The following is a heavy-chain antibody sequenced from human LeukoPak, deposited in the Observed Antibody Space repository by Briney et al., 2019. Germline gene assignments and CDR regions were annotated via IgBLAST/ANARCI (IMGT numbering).Heavy chain of an antibody. Sequence: GASVKVSCKASGYTFTSYGISWVRQAPGQGLEWMGWISAYNGNTNYAQKLQGRATMTTDTSTSTAYMELRSLRSDDTAVYYCARVLSTVSVYYGMDVWGQGTTVTVSS. J-gene: IGHJ6*02. CDR2: ISAYNGNT. D-gene: IGHD2/OR15-2a*01. CDR3: ARVLSTVSVYYGMDV. V-gene: IGHV1-18*01. CDR1: GYTFTSYG.